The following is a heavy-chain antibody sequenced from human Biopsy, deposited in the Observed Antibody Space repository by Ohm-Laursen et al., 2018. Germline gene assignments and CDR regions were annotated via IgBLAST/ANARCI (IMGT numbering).Heavy chain of an antibody. CDR3: ARGYCTAINCYMLRSFYFDS. V-gene: IGHV3-7*01. CDR1: GFSSKTYW. Sequence: SLRLSCAASGFSSKTYWMNWVRQAPGKGLEWVANIRQDGKEKFYVDSVKGRFTISRDNAKNSLYLQMNSLRAEDTGVHYCARGYCTAINCYMLRSFYFDSWGQGAPVTVSS. D-gene: IGHD2-2*02. J-gene: IGHJ4*02. CDR2: IRQDGKEK.